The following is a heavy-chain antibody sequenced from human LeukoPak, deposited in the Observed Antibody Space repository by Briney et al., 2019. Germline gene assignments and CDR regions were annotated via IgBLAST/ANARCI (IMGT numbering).Heavy chain of an antibody. V-gene: IGHV4-59*01. D-gene: IGHD3-22*01. CDR3: AKHSSGYTDFDY. CDR2: IYYSGST. CDR1: GGSTSSYY. J-gene: IGHJ4*02. Sequence: PSETLSLTCTVSGGSTSSYYWSWIRQPPGKGLEWIGYIYYSGSTNYNPSLKSRVTISVDTSKNQFSLKLSSVTAADTAVYYCAKHSSGYTDFDYWGQGTLVTVSS.